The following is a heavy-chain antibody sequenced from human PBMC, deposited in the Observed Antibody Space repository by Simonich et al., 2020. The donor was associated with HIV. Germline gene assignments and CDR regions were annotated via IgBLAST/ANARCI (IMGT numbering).Heavy chain of an antibody. CDR2: ISWNSGSI. D-gene: IGHD6-13*01. CDR1: GFTFDDYA. Sequence: EVQLVESGGGLVQPGRSLRLSCAASGFTFDDYAMNWVRQATGKDLEWVSGISWNSGSIGYADSVKGRFTISRDNAKNSLYLQMNSLRAEDTALYYCAKAFSSSWYGDAFDIWGQGTMVTVSS. V-gene: IGHV3-9*01. CDR3: AKAFSSSWYGDAFDI. J-gene: IGHJ3*02.